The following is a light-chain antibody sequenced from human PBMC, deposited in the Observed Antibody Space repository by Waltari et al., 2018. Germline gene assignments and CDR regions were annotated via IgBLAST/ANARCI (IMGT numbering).Light chain of an antibody. V-gene: IGKV3-15*01. CDR2: GAS. CDR1: QRVTTN. Sequence: EIVMTQSPATLSVSPGERAILSCRASQRVTTNPAWYQQKPGQAPRLLIYGASTRATDIPARFSGSGSGTEFTLTISSLQSEDFAVYYCHQYNDGPPFNFGQGTKLEIK. CDR3: HQYNDGPPFN. J-gene: IGKJ2*01.